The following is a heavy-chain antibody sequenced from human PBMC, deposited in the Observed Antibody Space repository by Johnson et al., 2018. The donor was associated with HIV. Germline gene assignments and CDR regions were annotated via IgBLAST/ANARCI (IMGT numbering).Heavy chain of an antibody. Sequence: HVQLVESGGGVVQPGRSLRLSCAASGFTFSSYAMHWVRQAPGKGLEWVAVISYDGSNKYYADSVKGRFTISRDNSENTLYLQMNSLRAEDTAVYYCARDKANWGPSRDVGAFDIWGQGTMVTVSS. CDR1: GFTFSSYA. CDR3: ARDKANWGPSRDVGAFDI. CDR2: ISYDGSNK. J-gene: IGHJ3*02. V-gene: IGHV3-30*04. D-gene: IGHD7-27*01.